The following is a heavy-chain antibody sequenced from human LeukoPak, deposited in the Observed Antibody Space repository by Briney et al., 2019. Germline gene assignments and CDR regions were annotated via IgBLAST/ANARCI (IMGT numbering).Heavy chain of an antibody. J-gene: IGHJ4*02. CDR3: ASQNDCSSTSCYFSPELYWRLDY. V-gene: IGHV1-18*01. D-gene: IGHD2-2*01. CDR1: GYTFTSYG. CDR2: ISAYNGNT. Sequence: GASVKVSCKASGYTFTSYGISWVRQAPGQGLEWMGWISAYNGNTNYAQKLQGRVTMTTDTSTSTAYMELRSLRSDDTAVYYCASQNDCSSTSCYFSPELYWRLDYWGQGTLVTVSS.